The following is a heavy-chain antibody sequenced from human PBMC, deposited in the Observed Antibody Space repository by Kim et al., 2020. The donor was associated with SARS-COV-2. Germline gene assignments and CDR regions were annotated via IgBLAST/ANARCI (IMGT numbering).Heavy chain of an antibody. D-gene: IGHD2-8*01. V-gene: IGHV1-69*06. J-gene: IGHJ4*02. Sequence: SVKVSCTTSGNTVSNYAINWVRQAPGQGLEWMGGIIPIFGTTTYAQKFQGRVTITADKSTDTAYMEWSSLRSEDTAVYYCARGVCPNGVCYDSRGHFDYWGQGTRLTVSS. CDR3: ARGVCPNGVCYDSRGHFDY. CDR2: IIPIFGTT. CDR1: GNTVSNYA.